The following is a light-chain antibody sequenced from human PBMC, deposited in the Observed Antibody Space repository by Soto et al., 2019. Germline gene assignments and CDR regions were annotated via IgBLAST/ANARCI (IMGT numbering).Light chain of an antibody. Sequence: EIVLTQSPGTLSLSPGERATLSCRASRSFASSYLAWYQRKPSQSPRLLIYAASNRATGIPDRFTGSGSGTDFTLTISRVEPEDCAVYYCQHYGHSTPYTFGQGTKVEIK. CDR3: QHYGHSTPYT. CDR1: RSFASSY. CDR2: AAS. J-gene: IGKJ2*01. V-gene: IGKV3-20*01.